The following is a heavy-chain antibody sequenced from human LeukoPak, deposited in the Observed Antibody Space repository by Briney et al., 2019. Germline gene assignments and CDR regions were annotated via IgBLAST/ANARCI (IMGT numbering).Heavy chain of an antibody. V-gene: IGHV1-8*02. CDR2: MNPNSGNT. D-gene: IGHD5-18*01. J-gene: IGHJ6*02. CDR3: ARGGEYSYGYYYYYYYGMDV. Sequence: GASVKVSCKASGYTFTSYDINWARQATGQGLEWMGWMNPNSGNTGYAQKFQGRVTMTRNTSISTAYMELSSLRSEDTAVYYCARGGEYSYGYYYYYYYGMDVWGQGTTVTVSS. CDR1: GYTFTSYD.